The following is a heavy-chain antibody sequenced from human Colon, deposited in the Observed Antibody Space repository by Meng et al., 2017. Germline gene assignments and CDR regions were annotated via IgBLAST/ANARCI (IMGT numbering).Heavy chain of an antibody. V-gene: IGHV3-30*04. Sequence: GESLKISCSASAFTFSSYAIHWVRQAPGKGLEWVAVISYDGTNKYYADSVKGRFTISRDNSKNTLYLQMNSLRVDDTAVYYCARGGVVAAISHFFYYWGQGTLVTVSS. D-gene: IGHD2-15*01. CDR1: AFTFSSYA. CDR2: ISYDGTNK. CDR3: ARGGVVAAISHFFYY. J-gene: IGHJ4*02.